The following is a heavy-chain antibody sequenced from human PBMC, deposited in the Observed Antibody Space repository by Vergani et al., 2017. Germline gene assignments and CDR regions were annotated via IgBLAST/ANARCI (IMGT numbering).Heavy chain of an antibody. V-gene: IGHV3-49*02. CDR2: VRNKEDGGTP. J-gene: IGHJ4*01. D-gene: IGHD6-13*01. CDR3: TTGLPGSSWSTY. Sequence: WVRQAPGKGLEWVGFVRNKEDGGTPEHAASVKGRFTISRDDSKAIAYLQMNSLKTEDTAVYYCTTGLPGSSWSTYWGQGTLVTVSS.